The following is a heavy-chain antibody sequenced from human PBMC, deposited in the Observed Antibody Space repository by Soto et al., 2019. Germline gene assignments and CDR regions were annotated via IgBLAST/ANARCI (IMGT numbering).Heavy chain of an antibody. CDR3: ASVNLAYCGGDCYSP. J-gene: IGHJ5*02. CDR2: IYYSGTT. Sequence: SETLSLTCTVSGGSISTYYWSWIRQPPGKGLEWIGYIYYSGTTHYSPSHKSRVTMSVDTSKNQFSLRLSSVTAADTAVYYCASVNLAYCGGDCYSPWGQGTLVTVSS. V-gene: IGHV4-59*01. CDR1: GGSISTYY. D-gene: IGHD2-21*02.